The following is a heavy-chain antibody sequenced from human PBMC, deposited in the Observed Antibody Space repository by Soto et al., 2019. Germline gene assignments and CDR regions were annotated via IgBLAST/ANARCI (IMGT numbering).Heavy chain of an antibody. D-gene: IGHD3-3*01. J-gene: IGHJ6*03. Sequence: GGSLRLSCAASGFTFSSYAMSWVRQAPVKGLEWVSAISGSGGSTYYADSVKGRFTISRDNSKNTLYLQMNSLRAEDTAVYYCAKDRLASDYYYYYMDVWGKGTTVTVSS. CDR2: ISGSGGST. CDR1: GFTFSSYA. CDR3: AKDRLASDYYYYYMDV. V-gene: IGHV3-23*01.